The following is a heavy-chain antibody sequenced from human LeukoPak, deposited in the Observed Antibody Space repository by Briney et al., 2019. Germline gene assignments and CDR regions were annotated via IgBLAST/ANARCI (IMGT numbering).Heavy chain of an antibody. CDR2: IRKDGIEK. V-gene: IGHV3-7*04. Sequence: PGGSLRLPCTASGFTFSDYWMHWLRQAPGKGLEWVANIRKDGIEKYYVDSVKGRFTISRDNAKNSLYLQMNSLRVDDTAVYYCARAIGGGDGYWGQGTLVTVSS. J-gene: IGHJ4*02. CDR1: GFTFSDYW. D-gene: IGHD3-16*01. CDR3: ARAIGGGDGY.